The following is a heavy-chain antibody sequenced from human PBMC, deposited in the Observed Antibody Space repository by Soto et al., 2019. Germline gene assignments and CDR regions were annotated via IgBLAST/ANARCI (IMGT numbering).Heavy chain of an antibody. J-gene: IGHJ5*02. CDR3: ARGLEWSWSLAP. V-gene: IGHV1-8*01. Sequence: QVQLVQSGAEVKKPGASVKVSCKASGYTFTSYDINWVRQATGQGLEWMGGINPNSGNTGDAQKFQGRVTMTRNTSISTAYMELSSVRSEDTAMYYCARGLEWSWSLAPWGQGTLVTVSS. CDR2: INPNSGNT. CDR1: GYTFTSYD. D-gene: IGHD3-3*01.